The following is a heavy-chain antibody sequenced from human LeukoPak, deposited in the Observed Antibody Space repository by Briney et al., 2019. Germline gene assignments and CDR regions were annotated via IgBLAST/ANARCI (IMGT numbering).Heavy chain of an antibody. J-gene: IGHJ5*02. CDR3: ARHGVETAGLNS. V-gene: IGHV4-39*01. CDR1: GGSLSSSSYY. D-gene: IGHD6-13*01. CDR2: IYYRGST. Sequence: SETLSLTCTVSGGSLSSSSYYWGWIRQPPGKGLEWIGSIYYRGSTYYNPSLKSRVTISVDTSKNQFSLELTSVTAADTAVYHCARHGVETAGLNSWGQGTLVTVSS.